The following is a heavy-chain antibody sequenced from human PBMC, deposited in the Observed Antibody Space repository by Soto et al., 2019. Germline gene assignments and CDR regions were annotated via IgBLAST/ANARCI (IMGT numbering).Heavy chain of an antibody. CDR3: ARDQNYYDSSGYVHFDS. CDR2: IWYDGSNK. CDR1: GFTVTSYG. V-gene: IGHV3-33*01. J-gene: IGHJ4*02. D-gene: IGHD3-22*01. Sequence: PGGSLRLSCASCGFTVTSYGMHWSRQAPGKRLEWVAVIWYDGSNKYYADSVKGRFTISRDNSKNTLYLQMHSLRAEDTAVYYCARDQNYYDSSGYVHFDSWGQGTLVTVSS.